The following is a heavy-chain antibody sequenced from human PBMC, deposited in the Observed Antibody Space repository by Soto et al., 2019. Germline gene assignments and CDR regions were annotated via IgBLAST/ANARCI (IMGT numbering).Heavy chain of an antibody. V-gene: IGHV3-23*01. CDR1: GFIFSNFV. Sequence: EVQLLELGGGLVQPGGSLRLSCAASGFIFSNFVMSWVRQAPGKGLEWVSAISGSGTTTYSADSVKGRFTISRDNSKNTLYLQMNSLRAEDTAVYYCAKGARYSSGTIWFDTWGKGTLVTVSS. D-gene: IGHD6-19*01. CDR3: AKGARYSSGTIWFDT. CDR2: ISGSGTTT. J-gene: IGHJ5*02.